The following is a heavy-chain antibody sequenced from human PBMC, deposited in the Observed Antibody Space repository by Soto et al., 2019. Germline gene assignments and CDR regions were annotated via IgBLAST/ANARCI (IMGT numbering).Heavy chain of an antibody. CDR3: ARVPSP. Sequence: PSETLSLTCTVSGASVSSNNYYWTWIRQPPGKGLEWIGYIYSSGAAYYNPSLKSRLTISSDTSKNHFSLKLSSVTAADTVVYYCARVPSPWGQGTLVTVSS. CDR2: IYSSGAA. CDR1: GASVSSNNYY. V-gene: IGHV4-30-4*08. J-gene: IGHJ5*02.